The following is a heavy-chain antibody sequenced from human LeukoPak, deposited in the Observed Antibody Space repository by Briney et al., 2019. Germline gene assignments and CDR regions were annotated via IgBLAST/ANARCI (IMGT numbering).Heavy chain of an antibody. V-gene: IGHV3-23*01. CDR2: ISGSGGST. CDR1: GFTFSSYA. Sequence: GGSLRLSCAASGFTFSSYAMSWVRQAPGKGLEWVSAISGSGGSTYYADSVQGRFTISRDNSKYTLYLQMNSLRAEDTAVYYCAKDSVIKVYYYDSSGYAALDYWGQGTLVTVSS. D-gene: IGHD3-22*01. J-gene: IGHJ4*02. CDR3: AKDSVIKVYYYDSSGYAALDY.